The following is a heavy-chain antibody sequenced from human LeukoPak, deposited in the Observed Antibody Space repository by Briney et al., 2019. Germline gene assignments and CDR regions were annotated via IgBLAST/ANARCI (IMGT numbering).Heavy chain of an antibody. Sequence: SETLSLTCIVSGGSIRSSSYYWGWVRQPPGKGLEWIGSIYYTGSTYYNPSLKTRVTISVDTSKNQFSLKLSSVTAADTAVYYCARETTEVVRGVINNWFDPWGQGTLVTVSS. CDR2: IYYTGST. CDR1: GGSIRSSSYY. J-gene: IGHJ5*02. CDR3: ARETTEVVRGVINNWFDP. V-gene: IGHV4-39*07. D-gene: IGHD3-10*01.